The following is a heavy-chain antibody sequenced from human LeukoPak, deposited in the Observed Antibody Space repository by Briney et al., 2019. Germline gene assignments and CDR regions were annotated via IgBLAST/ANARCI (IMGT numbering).Heavy chain of an antibody. J-gene: IGHJ4*02. Sequence: SETLSLTCTVSGYPISSGYYWGWIRQPQGTGLEWIGSIYHSDSTYYNPSLKSRVTISLDTSKNQFSLKLSSVTAADTAVYYCALLVDYWGQGTLVTVSS. CDR2: IYHSDST. D-gene: IGHD3-10*01. V-gene: IGHV4-38-2*02. CDR1: GYPISSGYY. CDR3: ALLVDY.